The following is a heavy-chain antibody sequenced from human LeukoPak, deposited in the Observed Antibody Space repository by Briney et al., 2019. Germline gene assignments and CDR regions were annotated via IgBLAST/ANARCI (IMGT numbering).Heavy chain of an antibody. J-gene: IGHJ4*02. CDR2: IYYSGST. D-gene: IGHD6-6*01. CDR3: ARDEGSSLDY. Sequence: SETLSLTCTVPGGSISSYYWRWIRQSPGEGLEWIGYIYYSGSTNYDPSLKSRVTISVDTSKNQFSLKLNSVTAADTAVYYCARDEGSSLDYWGQGTLVTVSS. V-gene: IGHV4-59*01. CDR1: GGSISSYY.